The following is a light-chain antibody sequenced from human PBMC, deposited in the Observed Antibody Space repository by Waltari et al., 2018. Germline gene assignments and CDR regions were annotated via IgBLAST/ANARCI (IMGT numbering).Light chain of an antibody. Sequence: DIQMTQSPASLSASVGDSVTITCRASQGISYWLAWYQQKAGKAPTLLIYKTSNLQSGVPSRFSGSGSGTDFTLTISSLQPEDSATYYCQQYNNSPLSFGQGTKVEI. J-gene: IGKJ2*03. CDR3: QQYNNSPLS. CDR2: KTS. V-gene: IGKV1-5*03. CDR1: QGISYW.